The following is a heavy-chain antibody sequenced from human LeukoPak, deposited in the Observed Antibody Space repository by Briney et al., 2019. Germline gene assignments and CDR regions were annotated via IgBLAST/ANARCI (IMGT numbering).Heavy chain of an antibody. Sequence: GESLRLSCAASGVTFSSYWMNWVRQAPGKGLEWVAIIKQDGSEKYYVDFVKGRFSISRDSAKNSLYLQMNSLGADDTAVYYCAGGTGMDVWGQGTPVTVFS. CDR3: AGGTGMDV. J-gene: IGHJ6*02. CDR1: GVTFSSYW. CDR2: IKQDGSEK. D-gene: IGHD2-8*01. V-gene: IGHV3-7*05.